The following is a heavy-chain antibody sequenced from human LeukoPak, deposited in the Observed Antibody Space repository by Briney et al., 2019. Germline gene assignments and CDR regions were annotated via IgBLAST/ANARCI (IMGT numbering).Heavy chain of an antibody. CDR1: GFTFSKYW. CDR3: ARENVDYDFWSGYPNWFDP. D-gene: IGHD3-3*01. CDR2: IRQDGSEK. V-gene: IGHV3-7*05. J-gene: IGHJ5*02. Sequence: GGSLRLSCAASGFTFSKYWMSWARQAPGKGLEWVANIRQDGSEKYYVDSVKGRFTISRDNAKKSLYLQMNSLRAEDTAVYYCARENVDYDFWSGYPNWFDPWGQGTLVTVSS.